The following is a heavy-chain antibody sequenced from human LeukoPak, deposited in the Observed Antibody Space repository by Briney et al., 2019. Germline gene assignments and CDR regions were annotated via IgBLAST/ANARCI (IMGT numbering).Heavy chain of an antibody. CDR3: ARVGYYESSGYYEY. V-gene: IGHV1-2*06. Sequence: ASAKVSCKASGYTLTDYYMHWVRQAPGQGLEWMGRINPNSGGTNYAQKFQGRVTMTRDTSISTVYMELSRLRSDDTAVYYCARVGYYESSGYYEYWGQGTLVTVSS. J-gene: IGHJ4*02. D-gene: IGHD3-22*01. CDR1: GYTLTDYY. CDR2: INPNSGGT.